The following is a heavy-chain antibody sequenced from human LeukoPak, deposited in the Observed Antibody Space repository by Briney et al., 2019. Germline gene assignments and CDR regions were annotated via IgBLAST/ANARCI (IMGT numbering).Heavy chain of an antibody. V-gene: IGHV3-23*01. CDR2: ISGSGGST. J-gene: IGHJ4*02. Sequence: GGSLRLSCTASGFTLSSYGMSWVRQAPGKGLEWVSAISGSGGSTYYADSVKGRFTNSRDNSKNTLYLQMNSLRAEDTAVYYCAKDRPGSYFDYWGQGTLVTVSS. CDR3: AKDRPGSYFDY. CDR1: GFTLSSYG.